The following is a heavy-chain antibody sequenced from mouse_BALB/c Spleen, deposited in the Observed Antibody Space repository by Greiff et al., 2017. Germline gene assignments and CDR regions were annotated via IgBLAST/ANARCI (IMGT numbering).Heavy chain of an antibody. J-gene: IGHJ4*01. CDR3: ARRGLEDAMDY. CDR2: ISTYYGDA. V-gene: IGHV1S137*01. D-gene: IGHD3-3*01. Sequence: QVQLQQPGAELVRPGVSVKISCKGSGYTFTDYAMHWVKQSHAKSLEWIGVISTYYGDASYNQKFKGKATMTVDKSSSTAYMELARLTSEDSAIYYCARRGLEDAMDYWGQGTSVTVSS. CDR1: GYTFTDYA.